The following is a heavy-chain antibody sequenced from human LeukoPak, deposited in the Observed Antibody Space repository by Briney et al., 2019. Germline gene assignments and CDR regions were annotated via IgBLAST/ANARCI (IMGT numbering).Heavy chain of an antibody. D-gene: IGHD3-22*01. CDR1: GYIFTGYW. CDR3: ARRFYSDSSGYDGYYFDY. V-gene: IGHV5-51*01. J-gene: IGHJ4*02. CDR2: IYPGDSDT. Sequence: GAALQISCKVSGYIFTGYWIGLVRQIRGKGLEWVGIIYPGDSDTRYSPSFQGQVAISVDKSISTAHLQWSSLKASDTAMYYCARRFYSDSSGYDGYYFDYWGQGTLVTVSS.